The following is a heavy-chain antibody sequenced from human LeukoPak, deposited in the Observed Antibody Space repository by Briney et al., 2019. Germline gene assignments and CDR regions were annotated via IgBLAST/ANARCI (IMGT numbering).Heavy chain of an antibody. V-gene: IGHV3-11*01. CDR2: ISSSGSTI. D-gene: IGHD6-19*01. CDR1: GFTFSDYY. J-gene: IGHJ4*02. CDR3: ARDPYSSGWYYFDY. Sequence: GGSLRLSCAASGFTFSDYYMSWIRQAPGKGLEWGSYISSSGSTIYYAHSVKGRFTISRDNAKNSLYLQMNSLRAEDTAVYYCARDPYSSGWYYFDYWGQGTLVTVSS.